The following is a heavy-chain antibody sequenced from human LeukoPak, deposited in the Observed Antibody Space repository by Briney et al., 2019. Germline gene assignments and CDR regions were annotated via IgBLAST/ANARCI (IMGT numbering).Heavy chain of an antibody. CDR1: GGTFSSYA. J-gene: IGHJ4*02. D-gene: IGHD6-13*01. V-gene: IGHV1-69*06. CDR3: ASFPRGAAAGYYFDY. Sequence: KVSCKASGGTFSSYAISWVRQAPGQGLEWMGGIIPIFGTANYAQKFQGRVTITADKSTSTAYMELSSLRSEDTAVYYCASFPRGAAAGYYFDYWGQGTLVTVSS. CDR2: IIPIFGTA.